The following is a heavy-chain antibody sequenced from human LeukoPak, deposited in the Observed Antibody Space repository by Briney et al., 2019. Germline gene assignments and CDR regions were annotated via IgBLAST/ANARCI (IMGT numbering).Heavy chain of an antibody. J-gene: IGHJ1*01. CDR1: GFTFSSYS. Sequence: GSLRLSCAASGFTFSSYSMNWVRQAPGKGLEWVSYISSSSSTIYYADSVKGRFTISRDNAKNSLYLQMNSLRAEDTAVYYCARDWYCSSTSCYTAEYFQHWGQGTLVTVSS. CDR2: ISSSSSTI. CDR3: ARDWYCSSTSCYTAEYFQH. V-gene: IGHV3-48*01. D-gene: IGHD2-2*02.